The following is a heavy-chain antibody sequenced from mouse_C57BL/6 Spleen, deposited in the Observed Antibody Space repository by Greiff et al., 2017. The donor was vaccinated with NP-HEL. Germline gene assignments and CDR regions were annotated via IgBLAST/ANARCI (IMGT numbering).Heavy chain of an antibody. CDR3: ARAIYDGFDY. V-gene: IGHV5-4*01. Sequence: EVQRVESGGGLVKPGGSLKLSCPASGFTFSSYAMSWVRQTPEKRLEWVATISDGGSYTYYPDNVKGRFTISRDNAKNNLYLQMSHLKSEDTAMYYCARAIYDGFDYWGQGTTLTVSS. D-gene: IGHD2-3*01. CDR1: GFTFSSYA. J-gene: IGHJ2*01. CDR2: ISDGGSYT.